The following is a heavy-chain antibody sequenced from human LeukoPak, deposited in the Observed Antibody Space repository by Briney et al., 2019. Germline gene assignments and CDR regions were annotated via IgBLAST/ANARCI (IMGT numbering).Heavy chain of an antibody. V-gene: IGHV4-59*12. CDR2: IYYSGST. CDR1: GGSISSYY. CDR3: ARDQSIAAAGTTYYYGMDV. D-gene: IGHD6-13*01. J-gene: IGHJ6*02. Sequence: SETPSLTCTVSGGSISSYYWSWIRQPPGKGLEWIGYIYYSGSTNYNPSLKSRVTISVDTSKNQFSLKLSSVTAADTAVYYCARDQSIAAAGTTYYYGMDVWGQGTTVTVSS.